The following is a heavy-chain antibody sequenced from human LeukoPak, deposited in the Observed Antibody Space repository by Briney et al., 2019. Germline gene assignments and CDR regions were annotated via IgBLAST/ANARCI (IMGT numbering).Heavy chain of an antibody. CDR1: GFTFNSYW. D-gene: IGHD3-9*01. CDR2: INSDGSST. V-gene: IGHV3-74*03. J-gene: IGHJ5*02. CDR3: ARTLRYFGEDWFDP. Sequence: GGSLRLSCAASGFTFNSYWMHWVRQAPGKGLVWVSRINSDGSSTTYADSVKGRFTISRDNAKNTLYLQMNSLRAEDTAVYYCARTLRYFGEDWFDPWGQGTLVTVSS.